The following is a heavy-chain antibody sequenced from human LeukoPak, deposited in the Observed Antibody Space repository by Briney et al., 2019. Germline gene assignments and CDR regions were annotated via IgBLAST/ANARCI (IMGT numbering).Heavy chain of an antibody. CDR3: AKAEIGIAVDHRGDYYYCYMDV. V-gene: IGHV3-74*01. D-gene: IGHD6-19*01. CDR1: GFSFSFYW. J-gene: IGHJ6*03. Sequence: PGGSLRLSCAASGFSFSFYWMHWVRQAPGKGPVWVSRIKTDGSIADYADSVKGRFTISRDNAKNTLYLQMNSLRAEDTAVYYCAKAEIGIAVDHRGDYYYCYMDVWGKGTTVTVSS. CDR2: IKTDGSIA.